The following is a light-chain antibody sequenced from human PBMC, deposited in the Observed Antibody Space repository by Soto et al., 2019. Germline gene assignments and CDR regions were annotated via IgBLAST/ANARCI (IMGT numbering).Light chain of an antibody. CDR3: QEYNGHSSST. Sequence: DIQMTQSPSTLSASVGDRVTITCRASQSANRWLAWYQQKPGRAPKLLIYEASRLESGVPSRFSGSGSGTEFTLTISSLQPDDFATYYCQEYNGHSSSTFGQGTKVDIK. CDR1: QSANRW. V-gene: IGKV1-5*03. CDR2: EAS. J-gene: IGKJ1*01.